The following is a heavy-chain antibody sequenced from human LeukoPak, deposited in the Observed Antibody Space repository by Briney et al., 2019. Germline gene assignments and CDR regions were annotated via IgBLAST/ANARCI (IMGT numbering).Heavy chain of an antibody. V-gene: IGHV3-30*18. CDR1: GLTFVTYG. CDR2: TPNDGRNV. Sequence: GRSLKLSCAASGLTFVTYGMHWVRQAPGKGLGWVAVTPNDGRNVHYADSVKGRFTVSRDNSKNTLYLQMNSLRAEDTAVYFCAKDRRQYFYGPGSYFDYWGQGTLVTVSS. CDR3: AKDRRQYFYGPGSYFDY. D-gene: IGHD3-10*01. J-gene: IGHJ4*02.